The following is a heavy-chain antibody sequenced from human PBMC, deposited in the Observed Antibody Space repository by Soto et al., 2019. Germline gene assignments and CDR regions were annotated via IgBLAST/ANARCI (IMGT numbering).Heavy chain of an antibody. CDR2: IYWDDDK. CDR3: AHRLGGFTWNDGYLDY. Sequence: SGPTLVNPTQTLILTCSFSGFSLTTRPVGVAWIRQPPGKALEWLAVIYWDDDKRYSPSLRSRLTISKDTSKNQVVLSMTNMDPGDTATYYCAHRLGGFTWNDGYLDYWGQGTLVTVSS. V-gene: IGHV2-5*02. D-gene: IGHD1-1*01. CDR1: GFSLTTRPVG. J-gene: IGHJ4*02.